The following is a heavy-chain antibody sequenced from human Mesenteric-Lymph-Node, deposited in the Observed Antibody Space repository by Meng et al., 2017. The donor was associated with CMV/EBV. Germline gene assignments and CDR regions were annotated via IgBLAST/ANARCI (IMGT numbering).Heavy chain of an antibody. J-gene: IGHJ5*02. CDR3: ARALGYCSSSSCYTWFDP. CDR1: TFSSYW. Sequence: TFSSYWMSWVRQAPGKGLEWVANIKEDGSEKYYVDSVKGRFTISRDNAKNSLYLQMNSLRAEDTAVYYCARALGYCSSSSCYTWFDPWGQGTLVTVSS. CDR2: IKEDGSEK. V-gene: IGHV3-7*04. D-gene: IGHD2-2*02.